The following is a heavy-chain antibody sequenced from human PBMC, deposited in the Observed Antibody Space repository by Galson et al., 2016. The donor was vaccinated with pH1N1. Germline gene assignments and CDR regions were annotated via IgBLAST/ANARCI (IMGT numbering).Heavy chain of an antibody. CDR2: IRSKADSYAT. D-gene: IGHD5-12*01. V-gene: IGHV3-73*01. J-gene: IGHJ4*02. Sequence: SLRLSCAASGFTFSGPAMHWVRQASGKGLEWVGRIRSKADSYATAYAASMKGRFTISRDDSKNTTFLQMNSLNNEDTAVYYCTRSRGYGFDYWGQGTRVNVSS. CDR3: TRSRGYGFDY. CDR1: GFTFSGPA.